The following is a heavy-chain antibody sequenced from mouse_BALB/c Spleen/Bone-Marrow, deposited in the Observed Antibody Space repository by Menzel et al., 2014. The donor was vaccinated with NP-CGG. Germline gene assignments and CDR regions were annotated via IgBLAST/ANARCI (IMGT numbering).Heavy chain of an antibody. CDR1: GYTFTSYY. CDR2: INPSYGGT. V-gene: IGHV1S81*02. D-gene: IGHD2-2*01. Sequence: SGAELVKPGASVKLSCKASGYTFTSYYMYWVKQRPGQGLEWIGEINPSYGGTNFNEKFKSKATLTVDKSSSTAYMQLSSLTSEDSAVYYCTRSGTSWLRRSWYFDVWGAGTTVTVSS. CDR3: TRSGTSWLRRSWYFDV. J-gene: IGHJ1*01.